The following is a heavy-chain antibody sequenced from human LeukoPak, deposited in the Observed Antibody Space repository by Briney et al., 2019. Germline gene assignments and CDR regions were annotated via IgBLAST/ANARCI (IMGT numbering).Heavy chain of an antibody. V-gene: IGHV5-51*01. CDR3: ARHLKGYCNGGTCWDNWLDP. Sequence: GASLKISCKASGSRFTNYWIGWVRQKPGKGLEWMGIIYSGDSETRYSPSFQGQVTISVDKSIETAYLQWSSLRASDSGMYYCARHLKGYCNGGTCWDNWLDPWGQGTLVTVSS. CDR2: IYSGDSET. J-gene: IGHJ5*02. D-gene: IGHD2-15*01. CDR1: GSRFTNYW.